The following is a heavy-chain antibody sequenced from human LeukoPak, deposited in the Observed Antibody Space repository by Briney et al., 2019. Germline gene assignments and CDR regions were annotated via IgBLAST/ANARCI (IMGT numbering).Heavy chain of an antibody. CDR1: GFTFSSYS. Sequence: PGGSLRLSCAASGFTFSSYSMNWVRQAPGKGLEWVSSISSSSSYIYYADSVKGRFTISRDNAKNSLYLQMNSLRAEDTAVYYCARGRSYCSGGSCSRGYAFAIWGQGTMVTVSS. CDR3: ARGRSYCSGGSCSRGYAFAI. D-gene: IGHD2-15*01. J-gene: IGHJ3*02. CDR2: ISSSSSYI. V-gene: IGHV3-21*01.